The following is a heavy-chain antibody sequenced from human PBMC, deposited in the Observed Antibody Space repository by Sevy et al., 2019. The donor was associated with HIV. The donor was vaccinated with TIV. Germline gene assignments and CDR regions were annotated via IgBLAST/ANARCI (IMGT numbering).Heavy chain of an antibody. J-gene: IGHJ4*02. CDR3: AREGSVGTEFLDY. Sequence: GGSLRLSCAASGFTFSSYWMSWVRQAPGKGLEWVANIKQDGSEKYYVDSVKGRFTISRDNAKNSLYLQMNCLRAEDTAVYYCAREGSVGTEFLDYWGQGTLVTVSS. D-gene: IGHD6-25*01. CDR1: GFTFSSYW. CDR2: IKQDGSEK. V-gene: IGHV3-7*01.